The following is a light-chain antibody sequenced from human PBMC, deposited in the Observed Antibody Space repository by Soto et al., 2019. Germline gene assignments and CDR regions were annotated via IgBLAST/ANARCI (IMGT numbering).Light chain of an antibody. J-gene: IGKJ1*01. CDR3: QNYNRAPWT. CDR2: GAS. Sequence: DIQMTQSPSSLSASVGDRVTITCRASEDISNYLAWYQQKPEKVPKLLIYGASTLQSGVPSRFSGSGSGTDFTLTISSLQTEDVATYYCQNYNRAPWTFGQGTKVESK. CDR1: EDISNY. V-gene: IGKV1-27*01.